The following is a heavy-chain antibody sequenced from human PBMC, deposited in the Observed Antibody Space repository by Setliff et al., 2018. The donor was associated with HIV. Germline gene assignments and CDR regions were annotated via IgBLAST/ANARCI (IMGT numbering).Heavy chain of an antibody. D-gene: IGHD3-22*01. CDR2: INHSGST. V-gene: IGHV4-34*01. Sequence: SETLSLTCAVYGGSFSGYYWSWIRQPPGKGLEWIGEINHSGSTNYNPSLKSRVTISVDTSKNQFSLKLSSVTAADPAAFYCARLTTTYYYDSSAYYHPVWGQGTLVTVSS. J-gene: IGHJ4*02. CDR3: ARLTTTYYYDSSAYYHPV. CDR1: GGSFSGYY.